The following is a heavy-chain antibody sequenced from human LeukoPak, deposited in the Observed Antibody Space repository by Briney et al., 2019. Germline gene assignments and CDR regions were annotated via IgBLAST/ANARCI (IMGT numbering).Heavy chain of an antibody. CDR2: TYYRSKWYN. Sequence: SQTLSLSCAISGDSVSRNSAAWNWIRQSPSRGLEWLGRTYYRSKWYNDYAVSVKSRITINPDTSKNRFSLQLNSVTPEDTAVYYCAREYSSSWYSYLNYWGQGTLVTVSS. CDR3: AREYSSSWYSYLNY. V-gene: IGHV6-1*01. CDR1: GDSVSRNSAA. J-gene: IGHJ4*02. D-gene: IGHD6-13*01.